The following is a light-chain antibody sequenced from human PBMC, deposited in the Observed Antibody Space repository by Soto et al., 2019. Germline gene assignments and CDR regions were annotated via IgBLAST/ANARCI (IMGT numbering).Light chain of an antibody. V-gene: IGKV1-5*03. Sequence: DIQMTQSPSTLSASVGDRVTITCRASQNIRSWLAWYQHKPGKAPELLIYSASGLDSGVPSRFSVSGSGTEFTLTISSLQPDDFATYYCQEYNGNSGLTFGGGTKVEIK. J-gene: IGKJ4*01. CDR3: QEYNGNSGLT. CDR2: SAS. CDR1: QNIRSW.